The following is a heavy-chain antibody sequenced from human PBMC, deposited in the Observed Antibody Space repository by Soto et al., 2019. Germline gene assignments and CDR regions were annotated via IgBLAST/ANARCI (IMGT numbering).Heavy chain of an antibody. CDR3: ARSRSAMADGMDV. CDR1: GVNFRGYA. CDR2: IRIGPGIT. D-gene: IGHD5-18*01. J-gene: IGHJ6*02. Sequence: XVSLRLSCEVSGVNFRGYAMSWVRQAPGKGLEWVSGIRIGPGITYYADSVKGRFTISSDISRKTVYLQMNNLRGEDTALYFCARSRSAMADGMDVWGQGTTVTVSS. V-gene: IGHV3-23*01.